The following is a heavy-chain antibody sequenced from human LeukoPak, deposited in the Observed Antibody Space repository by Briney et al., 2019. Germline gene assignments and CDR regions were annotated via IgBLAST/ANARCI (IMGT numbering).Heavy chain of an antibody. J-gene: IGHJ4*02. CDR1: GFTFSSYG. Sequence: GGSLRLSCAASGFTFSSYGMHWVRQAPGKGLEWVAVISYDGSNKYYADSVKGRFTISRDNSKNTLYLQMNSLRVEDTAVYYCAGRPTGYSSGYIHWGQGTLVTVSS. CDR3: AGRPTGYSSGYIH. CDR2: ISYDGSNK. V-gene: IGHV3-30*03. D-gene: IGHD5-18*01.